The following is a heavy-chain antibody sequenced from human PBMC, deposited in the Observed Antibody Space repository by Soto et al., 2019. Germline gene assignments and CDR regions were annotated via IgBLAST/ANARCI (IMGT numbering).Heavy chain of an antibody. J-gene: IGHJ4*02. Sequence: QVQLVQSGAEVKKPGASVKVSCKASGYSFTTFGISWVRQAPGQGFDWMGWISTYNGNTDYAQNFQGRVTMTTDTSTNTAYMDLRSLRSDDTAVYYCVRDGGYCGSGFDYWGQGTLVTVSS. CDR3: VRDGGYCGSGFDY. CDR1: GYSFTTFG. D-gene: IGHD3-10*01. V-gene: IGHV1-18*04. CDR2: ISTYNGNT.